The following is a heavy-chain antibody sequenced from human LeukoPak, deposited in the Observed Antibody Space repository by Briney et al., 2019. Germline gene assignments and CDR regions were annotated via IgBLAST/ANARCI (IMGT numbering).Heavy chain of an antibody. CDR3: ATDKYSSSWYEPRFDY. Sequence: ASVKVSCKVSGYTLTELSMHWVRQAPGKGLEWMGGFDPEDGETIYAQKFQGRVTMTEDTSTDTAYMELSSLRSEDTAVYYCATDKYSSSWYEPRFDYWGQGTLVTVSS. D-gene: IGHD6-13*01. J-gene: IGHJ4*02. CDR2: FDPEDGET. V-gene: IGHV1-24*01. CDR1: GYTLTELS.